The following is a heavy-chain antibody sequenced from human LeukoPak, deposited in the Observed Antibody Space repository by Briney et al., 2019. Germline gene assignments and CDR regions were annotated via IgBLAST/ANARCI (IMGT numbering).Heavy chain of an antibody. J-gene: IGHJ5*02. Sequence: SETLSLTCAVSGGSISSGGYSWSWIRQPPGKGLEWIGYIYHSGSTYYNPSLKSRVAISVDRSKNQFSLKLSSVTAADTAVYYCARVGIAVAGRVGWFDPWGQGTLVTVSS. CDR2: IYHSGST. CDR3: ARVGIAVAGRVGWFDP. V-gene: IGHV4-30-2*01. CDR1: GGSISSGGYS. D-gene: IGHD6-19*01.